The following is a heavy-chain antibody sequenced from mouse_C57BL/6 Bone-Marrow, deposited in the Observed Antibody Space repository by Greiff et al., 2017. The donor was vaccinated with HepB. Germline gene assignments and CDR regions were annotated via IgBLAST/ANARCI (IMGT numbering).Heavy chain of an antibody. CDR2: IDPSDSYT. CDR3: ARGPTIVTSYYAMDY. V-gene: IGHV1-50*01. J-gene: IGHJ4*01. Sequence: QVQLQQPGAELVKPGASVKLSCKASGYTFTSYWMPWVKQRPGQGLEWIGEIDPSDSYTNYNQKFQGKAPLTVDTSSSTAYMQLSSLTSEDSAVYYCARGPTIVTSYYAMDYWGQGTSVTVSS. CDR1: GYTFTSYW. D-gene: IGHD2-5*01.